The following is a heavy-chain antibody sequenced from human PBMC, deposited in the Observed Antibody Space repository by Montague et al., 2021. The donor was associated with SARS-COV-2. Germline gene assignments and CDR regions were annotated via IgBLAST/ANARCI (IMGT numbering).Heavy chain of an antibody. J-gene: IGHJ1*01. CDR3: ARFVKTGTTSAFDR. CDR2: VRYTGTT. V-gene: IGHV4-59*01. CDR1: GASIRGNP. Sequence: SETLSLTCGVFGASIRGNPWSWLRKPPGKGLEWIGDVRYTGTTNYNPSVRSRANIFVDTSKAQFSLTLTSVNAADTAVYYCARFVKTGTTSAFDRWGQGTLVIVSS. D-gene: IGHD3-3*02.